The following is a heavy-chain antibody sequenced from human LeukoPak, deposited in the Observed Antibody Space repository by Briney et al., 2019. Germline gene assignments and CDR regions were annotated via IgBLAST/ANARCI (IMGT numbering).Heavy chain of an antibody. CDR1: GGTFSSYA. D-gene: IGHD2-21*02. J-gene: IGHJ4*02. V-gene: IGHV1-69*04. Sequence: GSSVKVSCKASGGTFSSYAISWVRQAPGQGLEWMGRIIPILGIANYAQKFQGRVTITADKSTSTAYMELSSLGSEDTAVYYCATSIVVVTAIRDYFDYWGQGTLVTVSS. CDR2: IIPILGIA. CDR3: ATSIVVVTAIRDYFDY.